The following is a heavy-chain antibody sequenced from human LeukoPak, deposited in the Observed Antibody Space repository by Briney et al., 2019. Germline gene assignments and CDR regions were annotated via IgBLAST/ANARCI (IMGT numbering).Heavy chain of an antibody. J-gene: IGHJ4*02. CDR3: AKDRGSYYDSSAYYYFGYYFDY. D-gene: IGHD3-22*01. CDR1: GFTFSSYG. V-gene: IGHV3-30*18. CDR2: ISYDGSNK. Sequence: GGSLRLSCAASGFTFSSYGMHWVRQAPGKGLEWVAVISYDGSNKYYADSVKGRFTISRDNSKNTLYLQMNSLRAEDTAVYYCAKDRGSYYDSSAYYYFGYYFDYWGQGTLVTVSS.